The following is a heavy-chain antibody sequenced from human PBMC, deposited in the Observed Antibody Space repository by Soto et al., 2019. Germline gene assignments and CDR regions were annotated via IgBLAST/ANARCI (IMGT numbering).Heavy chain of an antibody. V-gene: IGHV1-69*13. CDR3: AREITFGGVIGLYGMDV. CDR2: IIPIFGTA. D-gene: IGHD3-16*02. CDR1: GGTFSSYA. Sequence: SVKVSCKASGGTFSSYAISWVRQAPGQGLEWMGGIIPIFGTANYAQKFQGRVTITADESTSTAYMELSSLRSEDTAVYYCAREITFGGVIGLYGMDVWGQGTTVTVS. J-gene: IGHJ6*02.